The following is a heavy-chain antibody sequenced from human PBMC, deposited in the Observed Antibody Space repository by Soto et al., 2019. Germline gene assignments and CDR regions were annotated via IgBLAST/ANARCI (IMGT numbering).Heavy chain of an antibody. Sequence: EASVKVSCKASGGTFSSYAISWVRQAPGQGLEWMGGIIPIFGTANYAQKFQGRVTITADKSTSTAYMELSSLRSEDTAVYYCARDSQYCSSTSCPFDYWGQGTLVTVSS. CDR3: ARDSQYCSSTSCPFDY. D-gene: IGHD2-2*01. J-gene: IGHJ4*02. CDR2: IIPIFGTA. CDR1: GGTFSSYA. V-gene: IGHV1-69*06.